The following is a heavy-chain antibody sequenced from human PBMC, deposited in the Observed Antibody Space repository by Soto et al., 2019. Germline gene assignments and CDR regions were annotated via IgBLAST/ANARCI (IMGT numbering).Heavy chain of an antibody. Sequence: EVQLVESGGGLVQPGGSLRVSCAASGFTFSTYWMHWVRQAPGKGLVWVGRINSDGSTTSYADSVKGRFTISRDNAKTTLYLQMNSLRAEDKAVYYCARAARHDILAWGYWGQGTRVTVSS. J-gene: IGHJ4*02. CDR3: ARAARHDILAWGY. V-gene: IGHV3-74*01. CDR1: GFTFSTYW. D-gene: IGHD3-9*01. CDR2: INSDGSTT.